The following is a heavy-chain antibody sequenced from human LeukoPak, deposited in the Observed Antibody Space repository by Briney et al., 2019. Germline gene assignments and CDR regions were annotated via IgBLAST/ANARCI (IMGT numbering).Heavy chain of an antibody. V-gene: IGHV4-34*01. CDR1: GGSFSGYY. D-gene: IGHD3-3*01. CDR3: ASRNFGVVTD. CDR2: INHSGST. Sequence: SETLSLTCAVYGGSFSGYYWSWIRQPPGKGLEWIGEINHSGSTNYNPSLKSRATISVDTSKNQFSLKLSSVTAADTAVYYCASRNFGVVTDWGQGTLVTVSS. J-gene: IGHJ4*02.